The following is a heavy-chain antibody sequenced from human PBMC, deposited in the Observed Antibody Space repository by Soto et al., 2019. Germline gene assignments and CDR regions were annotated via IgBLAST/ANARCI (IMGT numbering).Heavy chain of an antibody. Sequence: LSLTCTVSGGSISSSSYYWGWIRQPPGKGLEWIGSIYYSGSTYYNPSLKSRVTISVDTSKNQFSLKLSSVTAADTAVYYCATNYDDYYYYGMDVWGQGTTVTVSS. CDR2: IYYSGST. J-gene: IGHJ6*02. CDR1: GGSISSSSYY. V-gene: IGHV4-39*01. CDR3: ATNYDDYYYYGMDV. D-gene: IGHD5-12*01.